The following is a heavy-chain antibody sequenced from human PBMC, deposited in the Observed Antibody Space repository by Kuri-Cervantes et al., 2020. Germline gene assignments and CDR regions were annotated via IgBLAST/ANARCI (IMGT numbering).Heavy chain of an antibody. CDR2: INAGNGNT. V-gene: IGHV1-3*01. CDR1: VYTFTSYA. J-gene: IGHJ4*02. CDR3: ARAYSSDWDYDY. Sequence: ASVKVSCKASVYTFTSYAMHWVRQAPGRRLEWMGWINAGNGNTKYSQKFQGRVTITRDTSASTAYMELSSLRSEDTAVYYCARAYSSDWDYDYWGQGTLVTVSS. D-gene: IGHD6-19*01.